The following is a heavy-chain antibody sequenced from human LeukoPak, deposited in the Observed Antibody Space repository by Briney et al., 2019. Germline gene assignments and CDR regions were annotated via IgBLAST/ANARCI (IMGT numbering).Heavy chain of an antibody. CDR1: GGSISSGDYY. CDR2: IYYSGST. D-gene: IGHD3/OR15-3a*01. J-gene: IGHJ6*03. CDR3: ARTLGLYYYYHMDV. V-gene: IGHV4-30-4*08. Sequence: PSQTLSLTCTVSGGSISSGDYYWSWIRQPPGKGLEWIGYIYYSGSTYYNPSLKSRVTISVDTSKNQFSLKLSSVTAADTAVYYCARTLGLYYYYHMDVWGKGTTVTVSS.